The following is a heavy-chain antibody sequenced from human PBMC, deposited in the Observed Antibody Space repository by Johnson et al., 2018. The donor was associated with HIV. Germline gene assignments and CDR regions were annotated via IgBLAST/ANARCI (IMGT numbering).Heavy chain of an antibody. CDR2: ISSGGDT. D-gene: IGHD5-18*01. J-gene: IGHJ3*02. V-gene: IGHV3-66*01. CDR3: ARAPGYSRAFDI. CDR1: GFTVSSNY. Sequence: VQLVESGGGLVQPGWSLRLSCVVSGFTVSSNYITWVRQAPGKGLEWVSVISSGGDTYYADSVKDRFTISRDNSKNTLYLQMNRLRAEDTAVYYCARAPGYSRAFDIWGQGTMVTVST.